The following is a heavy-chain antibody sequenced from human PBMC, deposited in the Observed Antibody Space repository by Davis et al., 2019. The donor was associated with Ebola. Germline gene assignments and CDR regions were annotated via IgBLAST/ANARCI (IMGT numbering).Heavy chain of an antibody. CDR3: ARDGGRGLYYYYYGMDV. CDR2: IIPIFGTA. CDR1: GGTFSSYA. V-gene: IGHV1-69*13. Sequence: SEKVSCKDSGGTFSSYAISWVRQDPGTGLEWMGGIIPIFGTAKYAQKFQGRVTITADESTSTAYMELSSLRSEDTAVYYCARDGGRGLYYYYYGMDVWGQGTTVTVSS. J-gene: IGHJ6*02. D-gene: IGHD4-23*01.